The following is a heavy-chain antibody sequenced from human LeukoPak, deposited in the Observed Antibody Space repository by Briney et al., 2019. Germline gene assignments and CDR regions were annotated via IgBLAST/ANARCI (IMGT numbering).Heavy chain of an antibody. J-gene: IGHJ3*02. V-gene: IGHV4-34*01. CDR1: GGSFSGYY. D-gene: IGHD1-26*01. Sequence: SQTLSLTCAAYGGSFSGYYWSWIRQPPGKGLEWVGEINHSGSTNYNPSLKSRVTISVDTSKNQFSLKLSSVTAADTAVYYRASPIVEWERLGRAFDIWGQGTMVTVSS. CDR2: INHSGST. CDR3: ASPIVEWERLGRAFDI.